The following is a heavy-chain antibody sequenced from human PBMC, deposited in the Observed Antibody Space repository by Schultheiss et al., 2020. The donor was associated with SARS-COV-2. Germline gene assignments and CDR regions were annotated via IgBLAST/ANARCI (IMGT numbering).Heavy chain of an antibody. Sequence: ETLSLTCAVSGGSISSGNWWTWVRQPPGKALEWLAHIFSNDEKSYSTSLKSRLTISKDTSKSQVVLTLTNMDPVDTATYYCARIQREWLLALVSYYYYGIDVWGQGTTVTVSS. CDR1: GGSISSGNW. CDR2: IFSNDEK. V-gene: IGHV2-26*01. J-gene: IGHJ6*02. D-gene: IGHD3-3*01. CDR3: ARIQREWLLALVSYYYYGIDV.